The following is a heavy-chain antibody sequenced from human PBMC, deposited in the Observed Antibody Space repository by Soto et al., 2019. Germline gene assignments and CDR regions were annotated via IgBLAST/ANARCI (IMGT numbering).Heavy chain of an antibody. CDR1: GESFSGHI. D-gene: IGHD3-16*01. J-gene: IGHJ4*02. Sequence: SETLSLTCAVYGESFSGHIWTWIRQTPGKGLQWIGQINHSGSASYNPSLKSRVTISVHTSNNQFSLELSSVTAADTAVYYCARHYGYEVFDYWGQGIPVTVSS. V-gene: IGHV4-34*01. CDR3: ARHYGYEVFDY. CDR2: INHSGSA.